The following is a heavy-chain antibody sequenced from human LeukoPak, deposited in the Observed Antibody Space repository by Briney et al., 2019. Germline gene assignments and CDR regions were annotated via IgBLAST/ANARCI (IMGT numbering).Heavy chain of an antibody. V-gene: IGHV4-59*01. D-gene: IGHD3-22*01. CDR1: GGSISSYY. Sequence: SESLSLTCTVSGGSISSYYWSWIRQPPGERLGWIGYIYFSGSTNYNPSLKSRVTISVDTSKNQFSLKLSSVTAADTAVYYCARGGFMYYYDSSGYYDDAFDIWGQGTMVTVSS. CDR3: ARGGFMYYYDSSGYYDDAFDI. J-gene: IGHJ3*02. CDR2: IYFSGST.